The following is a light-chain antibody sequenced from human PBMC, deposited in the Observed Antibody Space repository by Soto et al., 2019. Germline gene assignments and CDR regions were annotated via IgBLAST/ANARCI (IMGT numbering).Light chain of an antibody. Sequence: EIVMTQSPATLSVSPGERATLSCRASQSVSSNLAWYQQKPGQAPRLLIYGASTRATGIPARFSGSGSGTDFTLTISSLQSEDFAVYYCQQYNNLRTFGQGTKVEIK. CDR3: QQYNNLRT. V-gene: IGKV3-15*01. CDR1: QSVSSN. J-gene: IGKJ1*01. CDR2: GAS.